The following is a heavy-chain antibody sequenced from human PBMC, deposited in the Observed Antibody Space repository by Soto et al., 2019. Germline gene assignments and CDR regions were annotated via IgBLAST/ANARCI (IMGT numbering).Heavy chain of an antibody. CDR1: GFSLDSPAVG. Sequence: QITLKESDPTLVKPTQTLTLTCTFSGFSLDSPAVGVNWIRQPPGKALEWLGLIYWDDDKQYNPSLKSRLTITRDTSKNQVVLTMTNMAPVDTATYYCAHGSGWLSDYWGQGTLVTVSS. V-gene: IGHV2-5*02. J-gene: IGHJ4*02. CDR3: AHGSGWLSDY. D-gene: IGHD6-19*01. CDR2: IYWDDDK.